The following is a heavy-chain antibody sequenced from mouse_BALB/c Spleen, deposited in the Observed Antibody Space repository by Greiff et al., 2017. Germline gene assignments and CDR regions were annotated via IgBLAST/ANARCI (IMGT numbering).Heavy chain of an antibody. CDR3: ARQTVSYAMDY. Sequence: DVMVVESGGGLVQPGGSLKLSCAASGFTFSSYGMSWVRQTPDKRLELVATINSNGGSTYYPDSVKGRFTISRDNAKNTLYLQMSSLKSEDTAMYYCARQTVSYAMDYWGQGTSVTVSS. CDR2: INSNGGST. CDR1: GFTFSSYG. V-gene: IGHV5-6-3*01. D-gene: IGHD6-2*01. J-gene: IGHJ4*01.